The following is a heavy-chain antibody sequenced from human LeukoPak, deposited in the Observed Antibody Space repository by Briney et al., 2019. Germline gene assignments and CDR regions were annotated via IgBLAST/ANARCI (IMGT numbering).Heavy chain of an antibody. CDR1: DASISDYY. CDR3: ARDSGNYRGMDY. J-gene: IGHJ4*02. D-gene: IGHD1-26*01. Sequence: SETLSLTCTVSDASISDYYWSWIRQSAGKRLEWIGRIYTSATTDYNPSLNSRVTLSLDTSKNQFSLRLSSVTAADTAVYYCARDSGNYRGMDYWGQGTLVTVSS. CDR2: IYTSATT. V-gene: IGHV4-4*07.